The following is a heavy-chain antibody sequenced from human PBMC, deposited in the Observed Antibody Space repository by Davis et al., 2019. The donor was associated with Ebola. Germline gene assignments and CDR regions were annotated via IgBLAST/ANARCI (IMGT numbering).Heavy chain of an antibody. CDR3: ARHQETFLGVVTHYYGMDV. D-gene: IGHD3-3*01. Sequence: AASVKVSCKASGYTFTSYGISWVRQAPGQGLEWMGWISAYNGNTNYAQKLQGRVTMTTDTSTSTAYMELRSLRSDDTAVYYCARHQETFLGVVTHYYGMDVWGQGTTVTVSS. CDR1: GYTFTSYG. V-gene: IGHV1-18*01. J-gene: IGHJ6*02. CDR2: ISAYNGNT.